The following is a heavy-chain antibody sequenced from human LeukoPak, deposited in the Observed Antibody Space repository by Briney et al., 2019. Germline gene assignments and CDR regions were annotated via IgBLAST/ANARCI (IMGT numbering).Heavy chain of an antibody. CDR3: ARGPYCGGDCYSHLDY. V-gene: IGHV4-34*01. J-gene: IGHJ4*02. CDR2: INHSGST. D-gene: IGHD2-21*02. Sequence: PSETLSLTCAVYGGSFSGYYWSWTRQPPGKGLEWIGEINHSGSTNYNPSLKSRVTISVDTSKNQFSLKLSSVTAADTAVYYCARGPYCGGDCYSHLDYWGQGTLVTVSS. CDR1: GGSFSGYY.